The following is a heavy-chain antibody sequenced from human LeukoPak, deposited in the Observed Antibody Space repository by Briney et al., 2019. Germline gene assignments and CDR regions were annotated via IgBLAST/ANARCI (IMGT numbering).Heavy chain of an antibody. CDR1: GFTFSTYA. CDR2: ISGGGGNT. V-gene: IGHV3-23*01. J-gene: IGHJ4*02. Sequence: PGGSLRLSCAASGFTFSTYAMSWVRQAPRKGLEWVSAISGGGGNTYYADSVRGRFTISRDNSKNTLYLHMSSLRAEDTAVYYCAKGRYDSTGYRYFDYWGQGTLVTVSS. CDR3: AKGRYDSTGYRYFDY. D-gene: IGHD3-22*01.